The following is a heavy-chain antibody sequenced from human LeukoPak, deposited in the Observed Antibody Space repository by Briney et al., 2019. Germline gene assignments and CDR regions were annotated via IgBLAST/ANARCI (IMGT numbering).Heavy chain of an antibody. CDR3: ARLQRITMAGPDYWYFDL. Sequence: SETLSLTCTVSGDSINSYYWSWIRQPPEKGLEWIGYIYYSGTTSYNPSLKGRVTISVDASKTQFSLKMNSVTAADTAVYYCARLQRITMAGPDYWYFDLWGRGTLVTVSS. J-gene: IGHJ2*01. CDR2: IYYSGTT. V-gene: IGHV4-59*01. D-gene: IGHD3-10*01. CDR1: GDSINSYY.